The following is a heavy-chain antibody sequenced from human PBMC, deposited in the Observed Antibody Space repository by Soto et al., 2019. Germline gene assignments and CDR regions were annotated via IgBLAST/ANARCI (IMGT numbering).Heavy chain of an antibody. D-gene: IGHD3-3*01. V-gene: IGHV4-59*08. J-gene: IGHJ6*02. CDR3: ARQDDPQHYYYYGMDV. Sequence: SETLSLTCTVSGGSISSYYWSWIRQPPGKGLEWIGYIYYSGSTNYNPSLKSRVTISVDTSKNQFSLKLSSVTAADTAVYYCARQDDPQHYYYYGMDVWGQGTTVTVSS. CDR2: IYYSGST. CDR1: GGSISSYY.